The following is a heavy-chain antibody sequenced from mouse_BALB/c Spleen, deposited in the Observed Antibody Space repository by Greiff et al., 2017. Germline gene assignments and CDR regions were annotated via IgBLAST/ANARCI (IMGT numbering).Heavy chain of an antibody. CDR3: AREGKLYYAMDY. V-gene: IGHV5-6-3*01. J-gene: IGHJ4*01. D-gene: IGHD1-3*01. CDR2: INSNGGST. CDR1: GFTFSSYG. Sequence: EVQVVESGGGLVQPGGSLKLSCAASGFTFSSYGMSWVRQTPDKRLELVATINSNGGSTYYPDSVKGRFTISRDNAKNTLYLQMSSLKSEDTAMYYCAREGKLYYAMDYWGQGTSVTVSS.